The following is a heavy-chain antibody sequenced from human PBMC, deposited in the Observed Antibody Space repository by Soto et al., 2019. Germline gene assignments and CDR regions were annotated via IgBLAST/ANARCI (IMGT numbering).Heavy chain of an antibody. J-gene: IGHJ4*02. CDR3: ARGKTTVTVRIDY. Sequence: GGSLRLSCAASGFTFSSYAMSWVRQAPGKGLEWVSAISGSGGSTYYADSVKGRFTISRDNSKNTPYLQMNSLRAADTAVYYCARGKTTVTVRIDYWGQGTLVTVS. CDR2: ISGSGGST. V-gene: IGHV3-23*01. D-gene: IGHD4-4*01. CDR1: GFTFSSYA.